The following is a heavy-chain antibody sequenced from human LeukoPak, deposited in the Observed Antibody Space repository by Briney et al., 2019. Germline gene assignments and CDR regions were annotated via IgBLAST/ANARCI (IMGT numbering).Heavy chain of an antibody. Sequence: SQTLSLTCTVSGGSISSCGYYWSWIRQHPGKGLEWIGYIYYSGSTYYNPSLKSRVTISVDTSKNQFSLKLSSVTAADTAVYYCARASFYSYDIDYWGQGTLVTVSS. CDR3: ARASFYSYDIDY. V-gene: IGHV4-31*03. CDR2: IYYSGST. CDR1: GGSISSCGYY. J-gene: IGHJ4*02. D-gene: IGHD5-18*01.